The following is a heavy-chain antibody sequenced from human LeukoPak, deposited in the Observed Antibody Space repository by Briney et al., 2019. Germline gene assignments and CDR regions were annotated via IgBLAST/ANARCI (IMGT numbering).Heavy chain of an antibody. CDR3: TTVTSASSSWYRY. Sequence: GGSLRLSCGASGFTFSNAWMSWVRQAPGKGLEWVGRIKSKTDGGTTDYAAPVKGRFTISRDDSKNTLYLQMNSLKTEDTAVYYCTTVTSASSSWYRYWGQGTLVTVSS. J-gene: IGHJ4*02. CDR1: GFTFSNAW. CDR2: IKSKTDGGTT. D-gene: IGHD6-13*01. V-gene: IGHV3-15*01.